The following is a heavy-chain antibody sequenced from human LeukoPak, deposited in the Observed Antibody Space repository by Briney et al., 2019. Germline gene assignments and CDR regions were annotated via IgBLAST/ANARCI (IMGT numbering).Heavy chain of an antibody. D-gene: IGHD6-19*01. V-gene: IGHV3-30*04. CDR1: GLSLSKSH. J-gene: IGHJ3*02. Sequence: GGSLRLSCVGSGLSLSKSHMHWVRQAPGKRLEWVALIPHDGGNKQYGDSAKGRFTVSRENSKNTVDLNMDSLTVDDTAIYYCARGAYSSGRAGTFDIWGQGTMVTVSS. CDR3: ARGAYSSGRAGTFDI. CDR2: IPHDGGNK.